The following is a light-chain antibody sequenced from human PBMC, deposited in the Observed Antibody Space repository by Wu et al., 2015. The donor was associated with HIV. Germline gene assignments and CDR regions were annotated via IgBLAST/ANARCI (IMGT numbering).Light chain of an antibody. J-gene: IGKJ1*01. CDR1: QNINNW. Sequence: DIHMTQSPSTLSASVGDRVTITCRASQNINNWLAWYQQKPGKAPKVLIYKASTLASGVPSRFSGSGSGTEFTLTISSLQPDDFATYYCQRYDSYRTFGQGTKVEI. V-gene: IGKV1-5*03. CDR2: KAS. CDR3: QRYDSYRT.